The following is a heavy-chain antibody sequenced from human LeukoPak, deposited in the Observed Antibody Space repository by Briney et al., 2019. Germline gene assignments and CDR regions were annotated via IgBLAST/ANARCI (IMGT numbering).Heavy chain of an antibody. CDR2: IYYSGST. CDR1: GGSISSYY. J-gene: IGHJ4*02. D-gene: IGHD3-22*01. CDR3: ATYYYDSSGWYYFDP. V-gene: IGHV4-59*01. Sequence: SETLSLTCTVSGGSISSYYWSWIRRPPGKGLDWIGYIYYSGSTTYNPSLKSRVTISVDTSMNQFSLKLSSVTAADAAVYYCATYYYDSSGWYYFDPWGQGTLVTVSS.